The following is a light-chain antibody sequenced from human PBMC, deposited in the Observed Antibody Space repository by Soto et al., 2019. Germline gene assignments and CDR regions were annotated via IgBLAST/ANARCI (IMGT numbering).Light chain of an antibody. CDR3: QQHGQWPIT. CDR2: GIS. Sequence: EIVMTQSPATLSVTPGERATLSCRASQSVSSNLAWYQQKPGQPPRLLIYGISKRATDIPDRFSGSGSGTEFTLTISSLQPEDFATYYCQQHGQWPITFGQGTRLEIK. J-gene: IGKJ5*01. V-gene: IGKV3D-15*01. CDR1: QSVSSN.